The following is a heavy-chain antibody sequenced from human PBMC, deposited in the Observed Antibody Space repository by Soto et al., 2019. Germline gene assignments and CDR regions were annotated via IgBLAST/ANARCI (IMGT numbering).Heavy chain of an antibody. J-gene: IGHJ6*02. D-gene: IGHD3-22*01. V-gene: IGHV3-30-3*01. CDR3: ARDAVRLTLIVVGPYGMDV. CDR2: ISYDGSNK. Sequence: GGSLRLSCAASGFTFSTYAMHWVRQAPGKGLEWVAVISYDGSNKNYADSVKGRFTISRDNSKNTLYLQMSSLRTEDTAVYYCARDAVRLTLIVVGPYGMDVWGQGTTLTVSS. CDR1: GFTFSTYA.